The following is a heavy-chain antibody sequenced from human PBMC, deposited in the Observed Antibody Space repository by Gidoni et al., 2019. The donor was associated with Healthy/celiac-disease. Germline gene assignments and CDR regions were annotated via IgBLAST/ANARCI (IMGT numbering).Heavy chain of an antibody. CDR1: GCTFSDYY. CDR3: ARDRTRAWYFDL. V-gene: IGHV3-11*01. CDR2: ISSSGSTI. J-gene: IGHJ2*01. Sequence: QVQLVESGGGLVKPGGSLRRCCAASGCTFSDYYLSWIRLAPGKGLGWVSFISSSGSTIYYADSVKGRFTISRDNAKNSLYLQMNSLGAEDTAVYYCARDRTRAWYFDLWGRGTLVTVSS.